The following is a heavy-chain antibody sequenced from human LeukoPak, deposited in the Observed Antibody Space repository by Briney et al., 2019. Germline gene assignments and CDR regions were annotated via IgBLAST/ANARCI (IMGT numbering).Heavy chain of an antibody. CDR2: IYDRGST. CDR1: GASISSHY. J-gene: IGHJ4*02. D-gene: IGHD3-3*01. CDR3: ARHGKYYDFWSGYYEP. V-gene: IGHV4-59*08. Sequence: SETLSLTCTVTGASISSHYWCWIRQTPGTGLEWIGDIYDRGSTTYNPSLKSRVTISVDTSKNQFSLKLSSVTAADTAVYYCARHGKYYDFWSGYYEPWGQGTLVTVSS.